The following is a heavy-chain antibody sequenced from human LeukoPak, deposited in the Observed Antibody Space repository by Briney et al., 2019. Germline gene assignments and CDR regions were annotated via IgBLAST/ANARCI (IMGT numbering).Heavy chain of an antibody. Sequence: GESLKISCKGSGYSFTSYWIAWVRQMPGKGLEWMGIIYPGDSDTRYSPSFQGQVTISADKSISTAYLQWSSLKASDTAMYYCAIRVNYYDSGGYYPRGHYFDYCGQGTLVTVSS. CDR2: IYPGDSDT. V-gene: IGHV5-51*01. CDR3: AIRVNYYDSGGYYPRGHYFDY. CDR1: GYSFTSYW. J-gene: IGHJ4*02. D-gene: IGHD3-22*01.